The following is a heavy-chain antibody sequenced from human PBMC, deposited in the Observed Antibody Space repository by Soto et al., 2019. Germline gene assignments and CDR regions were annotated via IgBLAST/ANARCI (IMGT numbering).Heavy chain of an antibody. D-gene: IGHD2-8*01. CDR1: GFTFSSYA. V-gene: IGHV3-30-3*01. CDR3: ARDQRGVRNRRYYYYYGMDV. J-gene: IGHJ6*02. Sequence: PPGGSLRLSCAASGFTFSSYAMHWVRQAPGKGLEWVAVISYDGSNKYYADSVKGRFTISRDNSKNTLYLQMNSLRAEDTAVYYCARDQRGVRNRRYYYYYGMDVWGQGTTVTV. CDR2: ISYDGSNK.